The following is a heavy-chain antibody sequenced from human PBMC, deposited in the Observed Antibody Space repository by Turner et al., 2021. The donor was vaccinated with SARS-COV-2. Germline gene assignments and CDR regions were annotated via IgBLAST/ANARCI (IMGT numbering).Heavy chain of an antibody. V-gene: IGHV3-30*18. CDR3: AKDGAPFLLYFGEPTFYFDY. CDR1: SLSFSSYG. D-gene: IGHD3-10*01. CDR2: ISYDGSNK. Sequence: QVQLVACGGCVVQAGGSLSLSCAVSSLSFSSYGMPWVRQAPGKGLEWVAVISYDGSNKYYADSVKGRFTISRDNSKNTLYLQMNSLRAEDTAVYYCAKDGAPFLLYFGEPTFYFDYWGQGTLVTVSS. J-gene: IGHJ4*02.